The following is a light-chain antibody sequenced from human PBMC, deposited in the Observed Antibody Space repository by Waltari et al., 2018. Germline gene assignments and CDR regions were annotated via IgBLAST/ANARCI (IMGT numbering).Light chain of an antibody. J-gene: IGLJ3*02. CDR2: YKSDSDK. CDR3: MIWHSSAWV. CDR1: SGLNVGPYR. Sequence: QAVLTQPSSLSASPGASPSLTCALRSGLNVGPYRIYWYQQKPGSPPQYLLTYKSDSDKQQGSGVPSRFSGSKDASANAGILLISGLQSEDEADYYCMIWHSSAWVFGGGTKLTVL. V-gene: IGLV5-45*03.